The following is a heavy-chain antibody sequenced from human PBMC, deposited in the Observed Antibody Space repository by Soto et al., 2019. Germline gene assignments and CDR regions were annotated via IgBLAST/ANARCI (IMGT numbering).Heavy chain of an antibody. V-gene: IGHV4-31*03. CDR1: GGSISSGGYY. J-gene: IGHJ4*02. CDR2: IYYSGST. CDR3: ARDPGYSSGWYNHFFDY. Sequence: SETLSLTCTVSGGSISSGGYYWSWIRQHPGKGLEWIGYIYYSGSTYYNPSLKSRVTISVDTSKNQFSLKLSSVTAADTAVYYCARDPGYSSGWYNHFFDYWGQGTLVTVSS. D-gene: IGHD6-19*01.